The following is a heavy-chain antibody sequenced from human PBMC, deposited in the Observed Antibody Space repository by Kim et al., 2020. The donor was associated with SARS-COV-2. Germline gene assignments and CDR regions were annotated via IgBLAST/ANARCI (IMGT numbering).Heavy chain of an antibody. D-gene: IGHD3-22*01. CDR3: ATQFAYYYDRPMDV. V-gene: IGHV1-24*01. Sequence: YAQKVQGRVTMNEDTSTDTAYMELSSLGSEDTAVYYCATQFAYYYDRPMDVWGQGTTVTVSS. J-gene: IGHJ6*02.